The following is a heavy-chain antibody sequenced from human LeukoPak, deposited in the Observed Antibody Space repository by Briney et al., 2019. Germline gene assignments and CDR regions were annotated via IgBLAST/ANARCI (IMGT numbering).Heavy chain of an antibody. V-gene: IGHV3-23*01. CDR3: AKRSGYPTGWFFDF. J-gene: IGHJ4*02. Sequence: PGGSLKLSCAASGFSFSSYAMSWVRQAPGKGLEWVSSISGSGDNTYYAESVKGRFTISRDNSKNTLFLQMNSLRAEDTAVFYYAKRSGYPTGWFFDFWGQRTLVNLSS. CDR2: ISGSGDNT. D-gene: IGHD6-19*01. CDR1: GFSFSSYA.